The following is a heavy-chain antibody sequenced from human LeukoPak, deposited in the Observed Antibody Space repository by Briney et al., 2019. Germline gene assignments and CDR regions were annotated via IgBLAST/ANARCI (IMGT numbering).Heavy chain of an antibody. CDR2: IWYDGSNK. V-gene: IGHV3-33*01. J-gene: IGHJ4*02. CDR3: ARDNYGFDY. CDR1: GFTFSSYG. D-gene: IGHD4-17*01. Sequence: GGSLRLSCAASGFTFSSYGMHWVRQAPSKGLEWVAVIWYDGSNKYYADSVKGRFTISRDNSKNTRYLQMNSLRAEDTAVYYCARDNYGFDYWGQGTLVTVSS.